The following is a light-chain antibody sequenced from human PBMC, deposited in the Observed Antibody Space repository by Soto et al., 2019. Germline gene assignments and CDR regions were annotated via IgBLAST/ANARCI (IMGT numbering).Light chain of an antibody. CDR1: QRISRW. CDR3: QHYKDYSWT. V-gene: IGKV1-5*03. Sequence: DIHLTQSHSTLSASGGDRITITCRASQRISRWLAWYQQKPGKAPKLLLYTKSSLESGVPSRFSGSGSGTEFTLTISSLQPDDFATYYCQHYKDYSWTFGQGTKVEIK. CDR2: TKS. J-gene: IGKJ1*01.